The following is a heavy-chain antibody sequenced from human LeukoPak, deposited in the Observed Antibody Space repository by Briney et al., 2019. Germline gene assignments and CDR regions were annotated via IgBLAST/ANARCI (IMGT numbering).Heavy chain of an antibody. CDR1: GFTFSSYW. J-gene: IGHJ3*02. CDR3: ARDAYYGDYSDSAFDI. Sequence: VGSLRLSCAASGFTFSSYWMSWVRQAPGKGLEWVANVEQDGSEKYYVDSVKGRFTISRDNAKNSLYLQMNSLGAEDTAVYYCARDAYYGDYSDSAFDIWGQGTMVAVSS. D-gene: IGHD4-17*01. V-gene: IGHV3-7*01. CDR2: VEQDGSEK.